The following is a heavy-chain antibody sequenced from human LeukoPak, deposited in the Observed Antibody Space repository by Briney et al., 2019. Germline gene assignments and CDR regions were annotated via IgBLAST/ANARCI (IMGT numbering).Heavy chain of an antibody. CDR2: ISAYNGNT. D-gene: IGHD3-3*01. CDR1: GYTFTSYG. J-gene: IGHJ4*02. V-gene: IGHV1-18*01. Sequence: ASVKVSCKASGYTFTSYGISWVRQAPGQGLEWMGWISAYNGNTNYAQKLQGRVTMTTDTSTSTAYMELRSLRSDDTAVYYCAWRSDFWSGYSVWASDYWGQGTLVTVSS. CDR3: AWRSDFWSGYSVWASDY.